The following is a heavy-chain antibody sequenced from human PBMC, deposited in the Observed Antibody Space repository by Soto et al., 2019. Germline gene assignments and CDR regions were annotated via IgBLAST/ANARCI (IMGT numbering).Heavy chain of an antibody. Sequence: PGESLKISCKGSGYSFTSYWISWVRQMPGKGLEWMGRIDPSDSYTNYSPSFQGHVTISADKSISTAYLQWSSLKASDTAMYYCARLDFDWPDYYYYGMDVWGQGTTVTVS. D-gene: IGHD3-9*01. V-gene: IGHV5-10-1*01. J-gene: IGHJ6*02. CDR2: IDPSDSYT. CDR3: ARLDFDWPDYYYYGMDV. CDR1: GYSFTSYW.